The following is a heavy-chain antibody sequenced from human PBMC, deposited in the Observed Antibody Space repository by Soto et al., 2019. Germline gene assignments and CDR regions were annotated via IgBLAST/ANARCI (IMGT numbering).Heavy chain of an antibody. CDR1: GYTFTSYY. Sequence: GASVKVSCKASGYTFTSYYMHWVRQVPGQGLEWMGIINPSGGSTSYAQKFQGRVTMTRYTSTSTVYMELSSLRSEDTAVYYCARGESTVTTCCWFDPWGQGTLVTVSS. D-gene: IGHD4-17*01. CDR3: ARGESTVTTCCWFDP. V-gene: IGHV1-46*01. J-gene: IGHJ5*02. CDR2: INPSGGST.